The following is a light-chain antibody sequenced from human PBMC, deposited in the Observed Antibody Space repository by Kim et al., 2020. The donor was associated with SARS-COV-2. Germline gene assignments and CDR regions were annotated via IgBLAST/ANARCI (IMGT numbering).Light chain of an antibody. CDR2: DAS. J-gene: IGKJ4*01. CDR3: QQRFDWPLT. Sequence: LSTGERATLSCRASQSLTTYLAWYQQKPGQAPRLLIYDASNRATGIPARFSGSGSGTDFTLTISSLEPEDFAVYYCQQRFDWPLTFGGGTKVDIK. V-gene: IGKV3-11*01. CDR1: QSLTTY.